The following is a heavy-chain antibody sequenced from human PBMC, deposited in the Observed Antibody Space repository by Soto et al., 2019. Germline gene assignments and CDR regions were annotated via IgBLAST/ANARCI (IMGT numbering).Heavy chain of an antibody. CDR2: IYYSGST. Sequence: QVQLQESGPGLVKPSQTLSLTCTVSGGSISSGGYYWSWIRQHPGKGLEWIGYIYYSGSTYYNPALKSRVTISVDTSKNQFSLKLSSVTAADTAVYYCARELRFGEDYYGMDVWGQGTTVTVSS. D-gene: IGHD3-10*01. CDR1: GGSISSGGYY. J-gene: IGHJ6*02. V-gene: IGHV4-31*03. CDR3: ARELRFGEDYYGMDV.